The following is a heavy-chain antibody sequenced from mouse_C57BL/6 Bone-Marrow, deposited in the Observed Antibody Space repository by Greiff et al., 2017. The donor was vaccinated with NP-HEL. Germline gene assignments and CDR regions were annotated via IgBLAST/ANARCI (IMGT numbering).Heavy chain of an antibody. V-gene: IGHV14-4*01. Sequence: EVQLQQSGAELVRPGASVKLSCTVSGFNIKDDYMHWVKQRPEQGLEWIGWIDPENGDTEYASKFQGKATIIAYTSSNTAYLQLSSLTSEDTAVYYCTTGGSSPYAMDYWGQGTSVTVSS. CDR2: IDPENGDT. D-gene: IGHD1-1*01. CDR1: GFNIKDDY. J-gene: IGHJ4*01. CDR3: TTGGSSPYAMDY.